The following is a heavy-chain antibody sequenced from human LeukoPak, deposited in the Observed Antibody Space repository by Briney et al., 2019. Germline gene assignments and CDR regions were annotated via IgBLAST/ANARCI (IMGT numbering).Heavy chain of an antibody. CDR1: GYTYTSYY. V-gene: IGHV1-18*04. CDR3: ARVPVLNWNDAYFDY. J-gene: IGHJ4*02. Sequence: ASVKVSCKASGYTYTSYYMHWVRQAPGQGLEWMGWISAYNGNTNYAQKLQGRVTMTTDTSTSTAYMELRSLRSDDTAVYYCARVPVLNWNDAYFDYWGQGTLVTVSS. CDR2: ISAYNGNT. D-gene: IGHD1-1*01.